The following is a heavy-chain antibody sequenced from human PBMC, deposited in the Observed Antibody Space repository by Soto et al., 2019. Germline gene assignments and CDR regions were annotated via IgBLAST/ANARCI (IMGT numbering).Heavy chain of an antibody. J-gene: IGHJ5*02. CDR1: GFTFSSYA. CDR3: ARDRGSYYDWFDP. Sequence: QVQLVESGGGVVQPGRSLRLSCAASGFTFSSYAMHWVRQAPGKGLEWVAVISYDGSNKYYADSVKGRFTISRDNSKNTLYLQMNSLRAEDTAVYYCARDRGSYYDWFDPWGQGTLVTVSS. V-gene: IGHV3-30-3*01. D-gene: IGHD1-26*01. CDR2: ISYDGSNK.